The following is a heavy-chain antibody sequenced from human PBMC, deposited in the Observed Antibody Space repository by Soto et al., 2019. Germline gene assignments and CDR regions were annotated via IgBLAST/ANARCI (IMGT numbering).Heavy chain of an antibody. J-gene: IGHJ5*02. CDR1: GGSISSGDYY. D-gene: IGHD2-21*02. CDR3: ARAMVVTQNWFDP. V-gene: IGHV4-30-4*01. Sequence: QVQLQESGPGLVKPSQTLSLTCTVSGGSISSGDYYWSWIRQPPGKGLEWIGYIYYSGSTYYNPSLKSRVTISVDTSKNQFSLKLSYVTAADTAVYYCARAMVVTQNWFDPWGQGTLVTVSS. CDR2: IYYSGST.